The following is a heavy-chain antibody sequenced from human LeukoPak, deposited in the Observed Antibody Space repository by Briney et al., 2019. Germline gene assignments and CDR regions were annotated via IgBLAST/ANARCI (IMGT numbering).Heavy chain of an antibody. CDR3: AREIIAARRGYFQH. CDR2: INPNSGGT. V-gene: IGHV1-2*04. D-gene: IGHD6-6*01. J-gene: IGHJ1*01. CDR1: GYTFTGYY. Sequence: GASVKVSCKASGYTFTGYYMHWVRQAPGQGLEWMGWINPNSGGTNYAQKFQGWVTMTRDTSISTAYMELSSLRSEDTAVYYCAREIIAARRGYFQHWGQGTLVTVSS.